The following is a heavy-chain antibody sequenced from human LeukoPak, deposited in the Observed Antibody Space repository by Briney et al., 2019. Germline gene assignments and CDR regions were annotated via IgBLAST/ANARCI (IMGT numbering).Heavy chain of an antibody. CDR1: GFTFRSYV. CDR3: VWDYGDYVMDV. CDR2: ISYDGSNK. J-gene: IGHJ6*02. Sequence: GGSLRLSCAASGFTFRSYVMHWVRQAPGKGLEWVALISYDGSNKDYTDPVKGRFTISRDNSKNTLYLQLNSLRAEDTAVYYCVWDYGDYVMDVWGLGTTVIVTS. V-gene: IGHV3-30*03. D-gene: IGHD4-17*01.